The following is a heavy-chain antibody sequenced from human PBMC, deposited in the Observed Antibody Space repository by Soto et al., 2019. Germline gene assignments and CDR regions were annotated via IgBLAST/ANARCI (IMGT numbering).Heavy chain of an antibody. J-gene: IGHJ6*02. CDR1: GDSVSSNSAA. CDR2: TNYRSKWYH. V-gene: IGHV6-1*01. CDR3: AKRYGWGSSGYYGMDV. D-gene: IGHD3-10*01. Sequence: PSQTLSLTCAISGDSVSSNSAAWSWIRQSPSRGLEWLGRTNYRSKWYHDYAVSVKSRITINPDTSKNQFSLQLDSVTPDDTAVYYCAKRYGWGSSGYYGMDVWGQGTTVTVSS.